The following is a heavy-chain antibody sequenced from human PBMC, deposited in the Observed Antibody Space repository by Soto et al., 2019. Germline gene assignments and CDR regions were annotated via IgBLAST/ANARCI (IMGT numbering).Heavy chain of an antibody. V-gene: IGHV1-69*02. D-gene: IGHD3-10*01. CDR3: ARGLLNYGSGSYNDAFDI. CDR2: IIPILGIA. J-gene: IGHJ3*02. Sequence: QVQLVQSGAEVKKPGSSVKVSCKASGGTFSSYTISWVRQAPGQGLEWMGRIIPILGIANFAQKFQDRVKITADKSTSTAYMELSSLRSEDTAVYYCARGLLNYGSGSYNDAFDIWGQGTMVTVSS. CDR1: GGTFSSYT.